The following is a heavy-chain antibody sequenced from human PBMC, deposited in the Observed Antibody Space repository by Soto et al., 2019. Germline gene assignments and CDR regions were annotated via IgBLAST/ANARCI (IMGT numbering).Heavy chain of an antibody. D-gene: IGHD1-26*01. CDR2: ISNDGSSK. Sequence: GSLRLSCAASGFTFSTYAIHWVRQAPGKGLEWVAFISNDGSSKFFADSVKGRFTISRDNSKSTLYLQMNSLKTADTAVYYCARDPATSDRVYWGQGTLVTVSS. CDR1: GFTFSTYA. J-gene: IGHJ4*02. V-gene: IGHV3-30-3*01. CDR3: ARDPATSDRVY.